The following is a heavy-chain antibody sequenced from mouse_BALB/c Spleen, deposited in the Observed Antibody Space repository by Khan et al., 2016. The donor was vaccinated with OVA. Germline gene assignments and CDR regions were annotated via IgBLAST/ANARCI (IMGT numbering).Heavy chain of an antibody. Sequence: QVQLQQSGAELVRPGASVKLSCKTSGYTFTSYWIHWVKQRPGQGLEWIARIYPGTDNSNYNEKFKDKATLTADKSSSTAYMQLSSLTSEDSDVYCGAREEDLYLFDHWGQGTTLTVSS. V-gene: IGHV1S132*01. CDR1: GYTFTSYW. CDR2: IYPGTDNS. J-gene: IGHJ2*01. CDR3: AREEDLYLFDH.